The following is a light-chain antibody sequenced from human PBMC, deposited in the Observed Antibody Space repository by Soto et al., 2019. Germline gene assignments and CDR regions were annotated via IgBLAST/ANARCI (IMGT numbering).Light chain of an antibody. CDR1: QSLVHSDRNTY. CDR3: MQDIHWQWT. J-gene: IGKJ1*01. V-gene: IGKV2-30*02. Sequence: DGMMPQYQLSLPVTLGTTASISRRSRQSLVHSDRNTYLNWFQQRPGQYPRRLIYKVSNRDSGVTERFSGSGSGTDFTLKFRRVEAEEVGVYYCMQDIHWQWTFGHRNKV. CDR2: KVS.